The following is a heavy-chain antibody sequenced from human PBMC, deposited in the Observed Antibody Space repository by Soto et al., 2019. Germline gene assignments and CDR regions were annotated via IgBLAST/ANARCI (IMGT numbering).Heavy chain of an antibody. D-gene: IGHD6-13*01. CDR2: IIPIFGTA. J-gene: IGHJ6*02. Sequence: SVKVSCKASGGTFSSYAISWVRQAPGQGLEWMGGIIPIFGTANYAQKFQGRVTITADESTSTGYMELSSLRSEDTAVYYCSRGIAAATKGRYYYYYGMDVWGQGTTVTVSS. V-gene: IGHV1-69*13. CDR3: SRGIAAATKGRYYYYYGMDV. CDR1: GGTFSSYA.